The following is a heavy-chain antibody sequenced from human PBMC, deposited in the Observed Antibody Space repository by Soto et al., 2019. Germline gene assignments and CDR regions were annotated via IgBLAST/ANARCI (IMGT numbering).Heavy chain of an antibody. CDR2: INPNSGAT. V-gene: IGHV1-2*02. J-gene: IGHJ5*02. CDR3: ARAGGAGRVVYNWFDP. CDR1: GDTFTGYY. Sequence: VSSVKVCCKASGDTFTGYYMHWVRQAPGQGLEWMGWINPNSGATNYAQKFQDRVTMTRDTSISTAYMELSRLRSDDTAVYYCARAGGAGRVVYNWFDPWGQGTLVTVPS. D-gene: IGHD3-10*01.